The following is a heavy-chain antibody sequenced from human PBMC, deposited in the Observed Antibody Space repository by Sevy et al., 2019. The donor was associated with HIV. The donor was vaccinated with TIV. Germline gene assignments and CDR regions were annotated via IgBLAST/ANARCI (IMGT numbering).Heavy chain of an antibody. V-gene: IGHV1-24*01. J-gene: IGHJ4*02. CDR1: RYSLNKFS. Sequence: ASVKVSCRISRYSLNKFSMHWVRQAPGKGLKWMGSFDPEDGERIYAQKFQGRFSMTEDTSTDTAYMELSSLRPDDTAVYYCAITREYYSDTSGYFDYWGQGTLVTVSS. CDR2: FDPEDGER. D-gene: IGHD3-22*01. CDR3: AITREYYSDTSGYFDY.